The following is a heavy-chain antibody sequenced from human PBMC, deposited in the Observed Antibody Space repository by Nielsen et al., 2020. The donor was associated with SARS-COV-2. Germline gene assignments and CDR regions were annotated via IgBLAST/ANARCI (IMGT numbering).Heavy chain of an antibody. CDR3: ARNSDYDFWSGYRDAFDI. CDR2: IKQDGSEK. D-gene: IGHD3-3*01. Sequence: GGSLRLSCAASGFTFSRSWMSWVRQAPGKGLAWVANIKQDGSEKYYVDSVKGRFTISRDNAKNSLSLQMNSLRDEDTAVYYCARNSDYDFWSGYRDAFDIWGQGTMVTVSS. J-gene: IGHJ3*02. V-gene: IGHV3-7*01. CDR1: GFTFSRSW.